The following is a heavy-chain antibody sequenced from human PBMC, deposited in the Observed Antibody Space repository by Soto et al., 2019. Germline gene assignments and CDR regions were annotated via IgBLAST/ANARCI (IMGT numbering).Heavy chain of an antibody. D-gene: IGHD3-22*01. J-gene: IGHJ4*02. Sequence: SVKVSCKASGGTFSSYAISWVRQAPGQGLEWMGGIIPIFGTANYAQKFQGRVTITADESTSTAYMELSSLRSEDTAVYYCARDAYYDSSGYPYYWGQGTLVTVSS. V-gene: IGHV1-69*13. CDR1: GGTFSSYA. CDR3: ARDAYYDSSGYPYY. CDR2: IIPIFGTA.